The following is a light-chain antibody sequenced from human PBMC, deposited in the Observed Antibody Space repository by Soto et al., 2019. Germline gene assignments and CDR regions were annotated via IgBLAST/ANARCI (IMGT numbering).Light chain of an antibody. CDR1: QNVLYSSNNKNY. Sequence: DIVMTQSPDSLALSLGERATINCKSSQNVLYSSNNKNYLAWYQQKPGQPPRLLIYWASTRESGVPDRFSGGGSGTDFTLTISSLQAEDVAVYYGQEYYRTPGTFGPGTKVDIK. CDR3: QEYYRTPGT. V-gene: IGKV4-1*01. J-gene: IGKJ3*01. CDR2: WAS.